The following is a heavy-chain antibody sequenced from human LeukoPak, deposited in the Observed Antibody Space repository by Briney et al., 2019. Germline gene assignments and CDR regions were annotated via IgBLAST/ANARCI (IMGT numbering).Heavy chain of an antibody. CDR3: ARGTGASWFDP. V-gene: IGHV4-34*01. Sequence: SETLSLTCAVYGGSFSGYYWSWIRQPPGKGREWIGEINHSGSTNYNPSLKSRVTISVDTSKNQFSLKLSSVTAADTAVYYCARGTGASWFDPWGQGTLVTVSS. CDR1: GGSFSGYY. CDR2: INHSGST. J-gene: IGHJ5*02.